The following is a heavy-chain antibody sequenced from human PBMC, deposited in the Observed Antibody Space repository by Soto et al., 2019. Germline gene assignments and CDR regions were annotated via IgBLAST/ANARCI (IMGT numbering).Heavy chain of an antibody. D-gene: IGHD1-26*01. Sequence: QVQLVESGGGVVQPGRSLRLSCAASGFTFSSYGMHWVRQAPGKGLEWVAVISYDGSNKYYADSVKGRFTISRDNSKNTLYLQMNSLRAEDTAVYYCAKDRWELLNYYYYGMDVWGQGTTVTVSS. CDR3: AKDRWELLNYYYYGMDV. CDR2: ISYDGSNK. CDR1: GFTFSSYG. V-gene: IGHV3-30*18. J-gene: IGHJ6*02.